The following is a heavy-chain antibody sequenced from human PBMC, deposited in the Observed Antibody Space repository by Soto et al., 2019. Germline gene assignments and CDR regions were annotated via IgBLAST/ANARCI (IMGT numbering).Heavy chain of an antibody. J-gene: IGHJ6*02. CDR2: INPSGGST. CDR1: GYTFTSYY. D-gene: IGHD2-2*01. CDR3: ARDKRVQLGVPAEDGGMDV. V-gene: IGHV1-46*01. Sequence: ASVKVSCKASGYTFTSYYMHWGLQAPGQGLEWMGIINPSGGSTSYAQKFQGRVTMTRDTSTSTVYMELSSLRSEDTAVYYCARDKRVQLGVPAEDGGMDVWGQGTTVTVSS.